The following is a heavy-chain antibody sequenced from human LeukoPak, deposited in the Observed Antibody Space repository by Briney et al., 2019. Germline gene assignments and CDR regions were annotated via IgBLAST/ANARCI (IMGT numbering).Heavy chain of an antibody. CDR2: INPNSGGT. V-gene: IGHV1-2*02. CDR3: ATSRVRGVILYYFDY. CDR1: GYTFTGYY. J-gene: IGHJ4*02. D-gene: IGHD3-10*01. Sequence: ASVKVSCKASGYTFTGYYMHWVRQAPGQGLEWMGWINPNSGGTNYAQKFQGRVTMTRDTSISTAYMELSRLRSDDTAVYYCATSRVRGVILYYFDYWGQGTLVTVSS.